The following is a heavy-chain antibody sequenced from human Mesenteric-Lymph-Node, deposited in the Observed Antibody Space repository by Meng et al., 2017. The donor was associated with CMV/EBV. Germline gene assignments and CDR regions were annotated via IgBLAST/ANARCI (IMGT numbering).Heavy chain of an antibody. CDR3: ARERYRLVRGLMEYYYYGMDV. Sequence: GESLKISCAASGFTFSSYWMHWVRQAPGKGLVWVSRINSDGSSTSYADSVKGRFTISRDNAKNTLYLQMNSLRAEDTAVYYCARERYRLVRGLMEYYYYGMDVWGQGTTVTVSS. CDR1: GFTFSSYW. J-gene: IGHJ6*02. D-gene: IGHD3-10*01. CDR2: INSDGSST. V-gene: IGHV3-74*01.